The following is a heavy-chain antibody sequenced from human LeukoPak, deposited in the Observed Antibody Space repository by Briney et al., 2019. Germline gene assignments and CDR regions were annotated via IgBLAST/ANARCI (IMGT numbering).Heavy chain of an antibody. V-gene: IGHV3-53*04. Sequence: GSLRLSCVASGFTVGSNYMSWVRQAPGKGLEWVSVIYSAGNTYYADSVKGRFTISRHNSENTLYLHMNSLRVEDTAVYFCARGGTPGYSSGRIDYWGRGTLVTVSS. CDR3: ARGGTPGYSSGRIDY. D-gene: IGHD6-19*01. J-gene: IGHJ4*02. CDR1: GFTVGSNY. CDR2: IYSAGNT.